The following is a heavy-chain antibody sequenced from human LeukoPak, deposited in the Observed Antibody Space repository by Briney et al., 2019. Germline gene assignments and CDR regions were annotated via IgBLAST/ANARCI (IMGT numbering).Heavy chain of an antibody. Sequence: SETLSLTCTVSGGSISSYYWSWIRQPPGKGLEWIGYIYYSGSTNYNPSLKSRVTISVDTSKNQFSLKLSSVTAADTAVYYCARAVRGGYYFDYWGQGTLVTVSS. V-gene: IGHV4-59*01. J-gene: IGHJ4*02. CDR3: ARAVRGGYYFDY. CDR2: IYYSGST. D-gene: IGHD3-10*02. CDR1: GGSISSYY.